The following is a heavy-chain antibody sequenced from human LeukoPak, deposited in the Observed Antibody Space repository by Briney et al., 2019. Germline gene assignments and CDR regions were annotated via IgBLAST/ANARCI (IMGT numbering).Heavy chain of an antibody. V-gene: IGHV3-43D*04. D-gene: IGHD3-22*01. J-gene: IGHJ1*01. CDR1: GFTFDDYA. Sequence: PGGSLRLSCAASGFTFDDYAMHWVRQAPGKGLEWVSLISWDGGSTYCADSVKGRFTISRDNSKNSLYLRMNSLRAEDTALYYCAKGGDYDSSGYYHFQHWGQGTLVTVSS. CDR2: ISWDGGST. CDR3: AKGGDYDSSGYYHFQH.